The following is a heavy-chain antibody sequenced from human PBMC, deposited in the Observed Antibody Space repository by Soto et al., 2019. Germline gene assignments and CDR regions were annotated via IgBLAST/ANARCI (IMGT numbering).Heavy chain of an antibody. V-gene: IGHV4-30-4*01. D-gene: IGHD2-2*02. Sequence: QVQLQESGPGLVKPSQTLSLTCTVSGGSISSGDYYWSWIRQPPGKGLEWVGFIYYSGGTYYNPSLKSRVTISVDTSKNQSSLKLSSVTAADTAVYYCARGYCSSTSCYTGYYGMDVWGQGTTVTVSS. CDR2: IYYSGGT. J-gene: IGHJ6*02. CDR3: ARGYCSSTSCYTGYYGMDV. CDR1: GGSISSGDYY.